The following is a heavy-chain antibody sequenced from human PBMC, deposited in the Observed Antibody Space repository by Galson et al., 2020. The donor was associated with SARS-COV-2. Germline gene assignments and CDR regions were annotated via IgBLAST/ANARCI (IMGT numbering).Heavy chain of an antibody. V-gene: IGHV3-21*01. CDR1: GFTFSSYS. CDR3: ASRYCTNGVCYRGYYYYMDV. J-gene: IGHJ6*03. CDR2: ISSSSYI. Sequence: NSGGSLRLSCAASGFTFSSYSMNWVRQAPGKGLEWVSSISSSSYIYYADSVKGRFTISRDNAKNSLYLQMNSLRAEDTAVYYCASRYCTNGVCYRGYYYYMDVWGKGTTVTVSS. D-gene: IGHD2-8*01.